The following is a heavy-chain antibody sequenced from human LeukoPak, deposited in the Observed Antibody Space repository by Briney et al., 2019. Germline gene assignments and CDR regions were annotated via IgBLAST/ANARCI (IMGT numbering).Heavy chain of an antibody. CDR1: GFTFSGYW. D-gene: IGHD1-26*01. Sequence: GGSLRLSCAASGFTFSGYWMHWVRQAPGKGLEWVSRINIDGATTNYADSVKGRFTISRDNAKNTLHLQMNSLRDDDTAVYYCVRGAVGTGVWFDPWGQGTLVTVSS. CDR3: VRGAVGTGVWFDP. CDR2: INIDGATT. J-gene: IGHJ5*02. V-gene: IGHV3-74*01.